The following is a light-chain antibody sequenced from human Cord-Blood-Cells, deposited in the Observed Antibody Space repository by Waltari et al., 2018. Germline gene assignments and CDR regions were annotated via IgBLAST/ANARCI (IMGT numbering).Light chain of an antibody. CDR2: EGS. CDR3: CSHAGSSTWV. Sequence: QSALTQPASVSGSPGQSITIPCTGTRSDVGSYNLVSWYQQHPGKAPKLMIYEGSKRPSGVSNRFSGSKSGNTASLTISGLQAEDEADYYCCSHAGSSTWVFGGGTKLTVL. J-gene: IGLJ3*02. V-gene: IGLV2-23*01. CDR1: RSDVGSYNL.